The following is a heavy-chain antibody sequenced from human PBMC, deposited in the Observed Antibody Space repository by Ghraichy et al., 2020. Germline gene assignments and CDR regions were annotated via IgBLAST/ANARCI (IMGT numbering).Heavy chain of an antibody. CDR3: VRSYKDGLRHFDY. D-gene: IGHD1-14*01. J-gene: IGHJ4*02. V-gene: IGHV3-74*01. CDR2: LNIDGTTV. Sequence: LSLTCAASGFSFTDYWMHWVRQTPGRGLEWVSHLNIDGTTVNYADSVKGRFTISRDNAKNTKYLQMISLTVEDTAVYYCVRSYKDGLRHFDYWGQGTLVTVSS. CDR1: GFSFTDYW.